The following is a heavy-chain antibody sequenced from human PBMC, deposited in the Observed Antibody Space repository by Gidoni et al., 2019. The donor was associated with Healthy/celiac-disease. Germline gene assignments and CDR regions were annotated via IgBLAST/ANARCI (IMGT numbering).Heavy chain of an antibody. J-gene: IGHJ5*02. D-gene: IGHD2-21*02. CDR2: IIPILGIA. Sequence: VQFVQSGAEGKKPGSSVKLSGKTSGGTFSSSAISWVRQAPGQGLEWMGRIIPILGIANYAQRFQGRVTITADKATSTAYMELSSLRSEDTAVYYCAREGVTDNWFDPWGQGTLVTVSS. CDR1: GGTFSSSA. CDR3: AREGVTDNWFDP. V-gene: IGHV1-69*04.